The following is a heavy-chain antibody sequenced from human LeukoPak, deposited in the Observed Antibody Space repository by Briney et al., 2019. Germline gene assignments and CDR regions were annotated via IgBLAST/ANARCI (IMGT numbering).Heavy chain of an antibody. J-gene: IGHJ4*02. D-gene: IGHD3-22*01. CDR3: ARDQGGGIVVVSPFDY. CDR1: GGSISSSSYY. CDR2: IYYSGST. Sequence: SETLSLTCTVSGGSISSSSYYWGWIRQPPGKGLEWIGSIYYSGSTYYNPSLKSRVTISVDTSKNQFSLKLSSVTAADTAVYYCARDQGGGIVVVSPFDYWGQGTLVTVSS. V-gene: IGHV4-39*07.